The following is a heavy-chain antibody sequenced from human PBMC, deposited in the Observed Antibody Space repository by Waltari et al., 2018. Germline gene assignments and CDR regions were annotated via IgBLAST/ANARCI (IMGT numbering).Heavy chain of an antibody. CDR1: GYTFTGYY. Sequence: QVQLVQSGAEVKKPGASVKVSCKASGYTFTGYYMHWVRQAPGQGLEWMGWINPNSGGTNYAQKFQGWVTMTRETSISTAYMELSRLRSDDTAVYYCARDGTAVAAVLDYYYGMDVWGQGTTVTVSS. D-gene: IGHD6-19*01. V-gene: IGHV1-2*04. J-gene: IGHJ6*02. CDR2: INPNSGGT. CDR3: ARDGTAVAAVLDYYYGMDV.